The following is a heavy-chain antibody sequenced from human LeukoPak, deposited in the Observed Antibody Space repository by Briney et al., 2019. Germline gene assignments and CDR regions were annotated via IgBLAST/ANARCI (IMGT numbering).Heavy chain of an antibody. CDR2: IYYSGST. CDR3: ARDGWGYDILTGYKNYYYYGMDV. Sequence: SQTLSLTCTVSGGSISSGGYYWSWIRQHPGKGLEWIGYIYYSGSTYYNLSLKSRVTISVDTSKNQFSLKLSSVTAADTAVYYCARDGWGYDILTGYKNYYYYGMDVWGQGTTVTVSS. D-gene: IGHD3-9*01. V-gene: IGHV4-31*03. CDR1: GGSISSGGYY. J-gene: IGHJ6*02.